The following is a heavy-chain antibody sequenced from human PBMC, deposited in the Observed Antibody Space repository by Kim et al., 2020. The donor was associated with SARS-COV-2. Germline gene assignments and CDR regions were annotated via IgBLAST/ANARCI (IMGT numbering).Heavy chain of an antibody. V-gene: IGHV1-69*13. D-gene: IGHD6-6*01. J-gene: IGHJ6*02. CDR3: ARKTVGIAARPVAQVWYYGMDV. CDR1: GGTFSSYA. Sequence: SVKVSCKASGGTFSSYAISWVRQAPGQGLEWMGGIIPIFGTANYAQKFQGRVTITADESTSTAYMELSSLRSEDTAVYYCARKTVGIAARPVAQVWYYGMDVWGQGTTVTVSS. CDR2: IIPIFGTA.